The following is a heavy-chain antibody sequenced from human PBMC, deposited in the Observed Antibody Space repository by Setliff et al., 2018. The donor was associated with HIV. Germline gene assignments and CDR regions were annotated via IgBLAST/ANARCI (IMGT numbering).Heavy chain of an antibody. CDR1: GASFSGYY. CDR2: INHSGIT. J-gene: IGHJ4*02. V-gene: IGHV4-34*01. Sequence: ETLSLTCAVYGASFSGYYWAWIRQSPGTGLEWIGEINHSGITNYNPTLKSRVTISVDTSKNQFSLKLTSVTAADTAVYYCARDLAWPGYFDYWGQGTLVTVSS. CDR3: ARDLAWPGYFDY. D-gene: IGHD3-10*01.